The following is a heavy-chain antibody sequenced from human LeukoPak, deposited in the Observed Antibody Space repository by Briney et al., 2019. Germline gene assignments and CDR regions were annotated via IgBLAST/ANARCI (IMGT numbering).Heavy chain of an antibody. D-gene: IGHD6-13*01. CDR1: GFTVSSNY. CDR3: ARADRRSSRRGTNWFDP. V-gene: IGHV3-53*01. Sequence: GGSLRLSCAASGFTVSSNYMSWVRQAPGKGLEWVSVIYSGGSTYYADSVKGRFTISRDNSKNTLYLQMNSLRAEDTAVYYCARADRRSSRRGTNWFDPWGQGALVTVSS. J-gene: IGHJ5*02. CDR2: IYSGGST.